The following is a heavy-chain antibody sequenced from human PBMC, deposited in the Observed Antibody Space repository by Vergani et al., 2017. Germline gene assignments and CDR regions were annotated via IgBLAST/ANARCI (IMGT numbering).Heavy chain of an antibody. CDR3: ARGRIMITFGGVIVRDWFDP. V-gene: IGHV4-34*01. D-gene: IGHD3-16*02. Sequence: QVQLQQWGAGLLKPSETLSLTCAVYGGSFSGYYWSWIRQPPGKGLEWIGEINHSGSTNYNPSLKSRVTISVATSKNQFSLKLSSVTAADTAVYYCARGRIMITFGGVIVRDWFDPWGQGTLVTVSS. CDR1: GGSFSGYY. J-gene: IGHJ5*02. CDR2: INHSGST.